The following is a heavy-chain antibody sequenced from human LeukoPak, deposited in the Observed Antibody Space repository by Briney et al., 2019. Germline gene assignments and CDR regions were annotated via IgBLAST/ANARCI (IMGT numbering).Heavy chain of an antibody. D-gene: IGHD3-22*01. CDR1: GFTLTNFD. J-gene: IGHJ2*01. V-gene: IGHV1-8*01. CDR3: ARGRRGSSGSWSWYLDL. Sequence: GASVKVSCKASGFTLTNFDINWVRQATGQGLEWMGWMNSNAGNTGYAQEFQGRVTMTRDTSIGTAYMELTNLRSEDTAVYYCARGRRGSSGSWSWYLDLWGRGTLVTASS. CDR2: MNSNAGNT.